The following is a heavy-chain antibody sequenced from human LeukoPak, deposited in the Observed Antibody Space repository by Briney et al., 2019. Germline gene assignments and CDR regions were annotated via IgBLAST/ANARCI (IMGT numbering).Heavy chain of an antibody. V-gene: IGHV3-66*01. CDR2: IYSGGST. Sequence: GGSLRLSCAASGFTVSSNYMSWVRQAPGKGLEWVSVIYSGGSTYYADSVKGRFTISRDNSKNTLYLQMNSLRAEDTAVYYCAKFGYYYDSSGTDYWGQGTLVTVSS. CDR3: AKFGYYYDSSGTDY. D-gene: IGHD3-22*01. CDR1: GFTVSSNY. J-gene: IGHJ4*02.